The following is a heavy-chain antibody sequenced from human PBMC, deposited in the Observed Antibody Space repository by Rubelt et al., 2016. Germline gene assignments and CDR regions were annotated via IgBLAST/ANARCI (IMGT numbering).Heavy chain of an antibody. V-gene: IGHV3-64*04. D-gene: IGHD6-6*01. J-gene: IGHJ4*02. Sequence: DSVKGRFAISRDNSKNTLYLQMNSLRAEDTAVYYCAKTRQYSSSSGDYFDYWGQGTLVTVSS. CDR3: AKTRQYSSSSGDYFDY.